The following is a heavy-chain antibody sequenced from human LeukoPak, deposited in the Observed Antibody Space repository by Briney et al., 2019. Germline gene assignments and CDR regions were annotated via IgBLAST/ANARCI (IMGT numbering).Heavy chain of an antibody. CDR1: GGSISSSSYY. CDR2: IYYSGST. CDR3: ARRYPNYWYFDL. D-gene: IGHD2-2*02. Sequence: SETLSPTCTVSGGSISSSSYYWGWIRQPPGKGLEWIGSIYYSGSTYYNPSLKSRVTISVDTSKNQFSLKLSSVTAADTAVYYCARRYPNYWYFDLWGRGTLVTVSS. J-gene: IGHJ2*01. V-gene: IGHV4-39*01.